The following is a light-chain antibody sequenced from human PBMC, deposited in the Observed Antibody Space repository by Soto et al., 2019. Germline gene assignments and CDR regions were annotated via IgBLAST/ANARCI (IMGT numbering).Light chain of an antibody. CDR1: SSDVGGYNY. Sequence: QSALTQPASVSGSPGQSITISCTGSSSDVGGYNYVSWYQQHPGKALKLMIYEVSNRPSGVSNRFSGSKSGNTASLTISGLQAEDEADYYCSSYTTSTTLLFGGGTKVTVL. J-gene: IGLJ2*01. CDR3: SSYTTSTTLL. V-gene: IGLV2-14*01. CDR2: EVS.